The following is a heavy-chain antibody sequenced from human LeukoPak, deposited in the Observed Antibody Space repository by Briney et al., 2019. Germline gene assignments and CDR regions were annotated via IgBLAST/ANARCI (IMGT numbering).Heavy chain of an antibody. V-gene: IGHV6-1*01. CDR2: TYYRSKWFN. CDR3: ATQNGDLRGFDM. J-gene: IGHJ3*02. CDR1: GDSVSSNSAT. Sequence: SQTLSLTCALSGDSVSSNSATWTWIRQSPSRGLEWLGRTYYRSKWFNDYAVSVKSRITITPDTSKNQFSLQLNSVTPEDMAVYFFATQNGDLRGFDMWGQGTTVTVSS. D-gene: IGHD3-10*01.